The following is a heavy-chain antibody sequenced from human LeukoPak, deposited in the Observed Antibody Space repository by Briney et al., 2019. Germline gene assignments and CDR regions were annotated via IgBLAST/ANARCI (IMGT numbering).Heavy chain of an antibody. CDR1: GFTFSSYW. CDR3: ARGSREKSFWSGPRDAFDI. J-gene: IGHJ3*02. CDR2: IKQDGSEK. D-gene: IGHD3-3*01. V-gene: IGHV3-7*04. Sequence: AGGSLRLSCAASGFTFSSYWMSWVRQAPGKGLEWVANIKQDGSEKYYVDSVKGRFTISRDNAKNSLYLQMNSLRAEDTAVYYCARGSREKSFWSGPRDAFDIWGQGTMVTVSS.